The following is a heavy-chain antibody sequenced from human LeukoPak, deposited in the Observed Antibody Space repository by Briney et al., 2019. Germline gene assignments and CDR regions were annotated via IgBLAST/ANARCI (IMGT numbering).Heavy chain of an antibody. D-gene: IGHD2-2*02. CDR1: GYTFTGYY. V-gene: IGHV1-2*02. CDR3: ARPTVVPAAIQRAFDI. CDR2: INPNSGGT. Sequence: ASVKVSCKASGYTFTGYYMHWVRQAPGQGLEWMGWINPNSGGTNYAQKFQGRVTMTRDTSISTAYMELSRLRSDDTAVYYCARPTVVPAAIQRAFDIWGQGTMVNGSS. J-gene: IGHJ3*02.